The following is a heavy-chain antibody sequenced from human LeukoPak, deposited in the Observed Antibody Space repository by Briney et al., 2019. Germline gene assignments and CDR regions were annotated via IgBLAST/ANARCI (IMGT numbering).Heavy chain of an antibody. CDR3: AGGRWLQYDDY. V-gene: IGHV4-59*01. J-gene: IGHJ4*02. CDR1: GGSISSYY. Sequence: SETLSLTCTVSGGSISSYYWSWIRQPPGKGLEWIGYIYYSGSTNYNPSLKGRVAISVDTSKSQFSLELNSVTAADTAVYYCAGGRWLQYDDYWGQGTLVTVSS. D-gene: IGHD5-24*01. CDR2: IYYSGST.